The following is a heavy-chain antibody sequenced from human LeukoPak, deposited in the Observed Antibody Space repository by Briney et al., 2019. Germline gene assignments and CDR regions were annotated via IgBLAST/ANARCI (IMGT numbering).Heavy chain of an antibody. CDR1: GYTLTELS. CDR3: ATFGRYFDWLFPGDDY. D-gene: IGHD3-9*01. CDR2: FDPEDGET. J-gene: IGHJ4*02. Sequence: ASVKVSCKVSGYTLTELSMHWVRQAPGKGLGWMGGFDPEDGETIYAQKFQGRVTMTEDTSTDTAYMELSSLRSEDTAVYYCATFGRYFDWLFPGDDYWGQGTLVTVSS. V-gene: IGHV1-24*01.